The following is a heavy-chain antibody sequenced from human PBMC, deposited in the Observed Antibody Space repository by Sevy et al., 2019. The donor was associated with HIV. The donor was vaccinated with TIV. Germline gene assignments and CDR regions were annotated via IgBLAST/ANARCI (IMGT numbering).Heavy chain of an antibody. CDR3: ARNRFASSYSAFDY. Sequence: SETLSLTCTVSGGSISTSDFYWGWIRQSPGKGLEWIGSIFNSGITYYNPSLKSRVTISVDLSKNQFSLRVNSVTAADTAVYYCARNRFASSYSAFDYWGQGALVTVSS. J-gene: IGHJ4*02. CDR1: GGSISTSDFY. V-gene: IGHV4-39*01. CDR2: IFNSGIT. D-gene: IGHD2-15*01.